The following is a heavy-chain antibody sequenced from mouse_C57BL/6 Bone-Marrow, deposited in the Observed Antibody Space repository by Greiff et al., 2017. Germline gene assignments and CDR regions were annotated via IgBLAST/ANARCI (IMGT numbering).Heavy chain of an antibody. D-gene: IGHD4-1*01. V-gene: IGHV1-7*01. J-gene: IGHJ1*03. CDR3: SRSPLGRPWYFDV. Sequence: QVQLQQSGAELANPGASVKLSCKASGYPFTSYWLHWVKQRPGQGLEWIGYINPRRGYTQDNQKFKDKDTLPADKSSSTAYMLLSSLTYEDSAVYDCSRSPLGRPWYFDVWGTGTTVTVSA. CDR2: INPRRGYT. CDR1: GYPFTSYW.